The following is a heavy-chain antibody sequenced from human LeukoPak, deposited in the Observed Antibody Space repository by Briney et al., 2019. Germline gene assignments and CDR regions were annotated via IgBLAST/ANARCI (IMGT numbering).Heavy chain of an antibody. CDR2: IYYSGST. D-gene: IGHD5-18*01. J-gene: IGHJ4*02. CDR3: ASGYSYGHFDY. CDR1: GGSISSYY. V-gene: IGHV4-59*01. Sequence: SETLSLTCTVSGGSISSYYWSWIRQPPGKGLGWIGYIYYSGSTNYNPSLKSRVTVSVDTSKKQFSLKLSSVTAADTAVYYCASGYSYGHFDYWGQGTLVTVSS.